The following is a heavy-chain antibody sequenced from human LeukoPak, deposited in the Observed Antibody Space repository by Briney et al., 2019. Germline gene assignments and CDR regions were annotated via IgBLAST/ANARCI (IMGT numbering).Heavy chain of an antibody. Sequence: GASVKVSCKASGYTFTSYDINWVRQATGQGLEWMGWMNPNSGNTGYAQKFQGRVTMTRNTSISTAYMELGSLRSEDTAVYYCARSGTRYSGSYRRAFDIWGQGTMVTVSS. CDR1: GYTFTSYD. CDR2: MNPNSGNT. D-gene: IGHD1-26*01. CDR3: ARSGTRYSGSYRRAFDI. V-gene: IGHV1-8*01. J-gene: IGHJ3*02.